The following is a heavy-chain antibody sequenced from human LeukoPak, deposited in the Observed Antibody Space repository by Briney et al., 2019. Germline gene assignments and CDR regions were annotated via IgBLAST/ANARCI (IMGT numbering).Heavy chain of an antibody. CDR3: ARANEVGAFDI. V-gene: IGHV3-48*03. J-gene: IGHJ3*02. Sequence: GGSLRLSCAASGFTFSSYEMNWVRQAPGKRLEWVSYISSSGSTIYYADSVKGRFTISRDNAKNSLYLQMNSLRAEDTAVYYCARANEVGAFDIWGQGTMVTVSS. CDR2: ISSSGSTI. D-gene: IGHD4/OR15-4a*01. CDR1: GFTFSSYE.